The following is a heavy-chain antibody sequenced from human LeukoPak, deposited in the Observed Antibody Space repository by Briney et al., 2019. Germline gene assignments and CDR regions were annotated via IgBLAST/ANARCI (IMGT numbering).Heavy chain of an antibody. D-gene: IGHD3-22*01. CDR3: ARVSYYDSSDDAFDI. V-gene: IGHV4-59*01. CDR2: IYYSGST. Sequence: PSETLSLTCTVSGGSISSYYWSWIRQPPGKGLEWIGYIYYSGSTNYNPSLKSRVTISVDTSKNQFSLKLSSVTAAGTAVYYCARVSYYDSSDDAFDIWGQGTMVTVSS. J-gene: IGHJ3*02. CDR1: GGSISSYY.